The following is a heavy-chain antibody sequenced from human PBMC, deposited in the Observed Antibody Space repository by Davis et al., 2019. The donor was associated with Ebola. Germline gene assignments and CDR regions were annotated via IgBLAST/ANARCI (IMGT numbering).Heavy chain of an antibody. CDR1: GGTFTNYA. D-gene: IGHD3-3*01. CDR2: INPSVAST. CDR3: ARSPIAIFGVLPHPRRWFDP. V-gene: IGHV1-46*01. Sequence: ASVKVSCKTSGGTFTNYAVNWVRQAPGQGLEWMGIINPSVASTSYGQQFQGRITMTGDTSTGTVYMELSGLRYEDTAVYYCARSPIAIFGVLPHPRRWFDPWGQGPRSPSPQ. J-gene: IGHJ5*02.